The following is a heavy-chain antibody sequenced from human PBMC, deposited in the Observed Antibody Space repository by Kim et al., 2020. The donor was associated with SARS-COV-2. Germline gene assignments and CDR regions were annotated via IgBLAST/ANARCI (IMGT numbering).Heavy chain of an antibody. V-gene: IGHV4-59*08. Sequence: NPSLKSRVTISLDTSTNHISLKLTSLTAADTAIYYCARLDYGDYNEAFDLWGPGTLVTVSS. D-gene: IGHD4-17*01. CDR3: ARLDYGDYNEAFDL. J-gene: IGHJ3*01.